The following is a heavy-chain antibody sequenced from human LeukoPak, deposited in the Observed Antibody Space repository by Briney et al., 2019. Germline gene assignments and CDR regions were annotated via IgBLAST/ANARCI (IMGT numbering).Heavy chain of an antibody. V-gene: IGHV3-21*01. CDR2: ISSSSSYI. CDR3: ARVQKGDDILTGYYNVAAAFDI. CDR1: GFTFSSYE. Sequence: GGSLRLSCAASGFTFSSYEMNWVRQAPGKVLEWVSSISSSSSYIYYADSVKGRFTISRDNAKNSLYLQMNSLRAEDTAVYYCARVQKGDDILTGYYNVAAAFDIWGQGTMVTVSS. D-gene: IGHD3-9*01. J-gene: IGHJ3*02.